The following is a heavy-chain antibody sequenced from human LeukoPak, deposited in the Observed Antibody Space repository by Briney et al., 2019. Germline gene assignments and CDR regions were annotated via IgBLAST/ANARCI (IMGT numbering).Heavy chain of an antibody. V-gene: IGHV3-30*18. CDR3: AKGIAVAGTKDGMDV. D-gene: IGHD6-19*01. Sequence: QSGGSLRLSCAASGFTFSSYAMSWVRQAPGKGLEWVAVISYDGSNKYYADSVKGRFTISRDNSKNTLYLQMNSLRAEDTAVYYCAKGIAVAGTKDGMDVWGQGTTVTVSS. J-gene: IGHJ6*02. CDR1: GFTFSSYA. CDR2: ISYDGSNK.